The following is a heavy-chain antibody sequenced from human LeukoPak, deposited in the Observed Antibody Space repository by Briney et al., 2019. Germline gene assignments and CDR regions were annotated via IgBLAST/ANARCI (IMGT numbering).Heavy chain of an antibody. V-gene: IGHV1-18*01. CDR2: IRGYNGQT. CDR3: ARDLLAYCSSTSCYGWFDP. D-gene: IGHD2-2*01. J-gene: IGHJ5*02. CDR1: GYTFVREG. Sequence: GASVKVSCKTSGYTFVREGISWVRQAPGQRLEWMGLIRGYNGQTNYAETFQDRVIMTIEASADTAYMELRGLRSDDTAVHYCARDLLAYCSSTSCYGWFDPWGQGTLVTVSS.